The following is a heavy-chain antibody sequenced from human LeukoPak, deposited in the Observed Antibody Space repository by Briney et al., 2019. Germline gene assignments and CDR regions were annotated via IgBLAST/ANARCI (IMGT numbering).Heavy chain of an antibody. Sequence: GASVKVSCKASGYTFTSYYMHWVRRAPGQGLEWMGIINPSGGSTSYAQKFQGRVTMTRDTSTSTVYMELSSLRSEDTAVYYCARGRSITMTVVVPFDYWGQGTLVTVSS. V-gene: IGHV1-46*01. CDR1: GYTFTSYY. D-gene: IGHD3-22*01. J-gene: IGHJ4*02. CDR3: ARGRSITMTVVVPFDY. CDR2: INPSGGST.